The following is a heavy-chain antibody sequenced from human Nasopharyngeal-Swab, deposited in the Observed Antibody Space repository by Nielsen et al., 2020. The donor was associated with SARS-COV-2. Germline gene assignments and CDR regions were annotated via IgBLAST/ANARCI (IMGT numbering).Heavy chain of an antibody. D-gene: IGHD2-2*01. J-gene: IGHJ6*02. Sequence: SVKVSCKASGGTISSYAISWVRQAPGQGLEWMGGIIPIFGTANYAQKFQGRVTITADKSTSTAYMELSSMRSEDTAVYYCARDPLYCSSTSCYRDYYYGMDVWGQGTTVTVSS. CDR2: IIPIFGTA. V-gene: IGHV1-69*06. CDR1: GGTISSYA. CDR3: ARDPLYCSSTSCYRDYYYGMDV.